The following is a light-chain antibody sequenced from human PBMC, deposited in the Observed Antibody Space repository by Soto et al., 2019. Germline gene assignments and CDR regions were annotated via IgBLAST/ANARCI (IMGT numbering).Light chain of an antibody. V-gene: IGLV1-47*01. CDR3: SSYTGSSTNTVV. J-gene: IGLJ2*01. CDR2: RNN. Sequence: QSVLTQPPSASGTPGQRVTISCSGSSSNIGSNYVYWYQQLPGTAPKLLIYRNNQRPSGVPDRFSGSKSGTSASLAISGLRAEDEAEYYCSSYTGSSTNTVVFGGGTKVTVL. CDR1: SSNIGSNY.